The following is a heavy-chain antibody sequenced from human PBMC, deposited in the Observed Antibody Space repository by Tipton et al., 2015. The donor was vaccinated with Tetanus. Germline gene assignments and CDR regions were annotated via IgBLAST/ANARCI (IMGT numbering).Heavy chain of an antibody. CDR3: ARGIGSGGYYPFDY. CDR1: EFTFSNYA. CDR2: ISGSGGTT. V-gene: IGHV3-23*01. D-gene: IGHD3-22*01. Sequence: SLRFSCAASEFTFSNYAMSWVRQAPGKGLEWVSGISGSGGTTYHADSVKGRFTVSRDNSKNTLFLEMNSLRVEDTAVHYCARGIGSGGYYPFDYWGQGTLVTVSS. J-gene: IGHJ4*02.